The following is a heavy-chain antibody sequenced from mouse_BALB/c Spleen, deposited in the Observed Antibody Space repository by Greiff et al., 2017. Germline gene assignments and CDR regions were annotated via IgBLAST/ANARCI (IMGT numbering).Heavy chain of an antibody. Sequence: EVKLEESGGDLVKPGGSLKLSCAASGFTFSSYGMSWVRQTPDKRLEWVATISSGGSYTYYPDSVKGRFTISRDNAKNTLYLQMSSLKSEDTAMYYCARHVKYGNYGFAYWGQGTLVTVSA. CDR2: ISSGGSYT. CDR1: GFTFSSYG. CDR3: ARHVKYGNYGFAY. D-gene: IGHD2-10*02. V-gene: IGHV5-6*02. J-gene: IGHJ3*01.